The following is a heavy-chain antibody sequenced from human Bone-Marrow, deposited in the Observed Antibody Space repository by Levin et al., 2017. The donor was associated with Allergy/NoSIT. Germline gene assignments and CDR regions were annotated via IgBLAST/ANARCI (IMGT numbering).Heavy chain of an antibody. CDR3: ARDRCSGGTCYCLGR. J-gene: IGHJ4*02. V-gene: IGHV3-30*04. D-gene: IGHD2-15*01. Sequence: GESLKISCAASGSTFSNYAMHWARQAPGKGLEWVAVISYDGSDKYYSDSVRGRFTISRDNSKNTLYLQMNSLETEDTAVYYCARDRCSGGTCYCLGRWGQGTLVTVSS. CDR1: GSTFSNYA. CDR2: ISYDGSDK.